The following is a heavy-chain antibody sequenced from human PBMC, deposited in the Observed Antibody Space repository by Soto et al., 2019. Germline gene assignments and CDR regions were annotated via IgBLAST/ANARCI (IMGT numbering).Heavy chain of an antibody. CDR1: GFSLSTSGVG. D-gene: IGHD3-22*01. CDR3: ATTYYYDSSGYYSVHP. J-gene: IGHJ5*02. CDR2: IYWDDDK. Sequence: QITLKESGPTLVKPTQTLTLTCTFSGFSLSTSGVGVGWIRQPPGKALEWLALIYWDDDKRYSPSLKSRLTIPKDTSKNQVVLNMTKMDPVDTATYYCATTYYYDSSGYYSVHPWGQGTLVTVSS. V-gene: IGHV2-5*02.